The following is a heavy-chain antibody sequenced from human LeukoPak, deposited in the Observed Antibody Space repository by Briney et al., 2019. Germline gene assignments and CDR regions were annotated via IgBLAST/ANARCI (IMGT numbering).Heavy chain of an antibody. Sequence: PGESLRLSCAASGFTFDDYGMSWVRQAPGKGLEWVSGINWNGGSTGYADSVKGRFTISRDNAKNSLYLQMNSLRAEDTALYYCARGARGVSGYYFDFWGQGTLVTVSS. CDR2: INWNGGST. V-gene: IGHV3-20*04. D-gene: IGHD3-10*01. CDR3: ARGARGVSGYYFDF. J-gene: IGHJ4*02. CDR1: GFTFDDYG.